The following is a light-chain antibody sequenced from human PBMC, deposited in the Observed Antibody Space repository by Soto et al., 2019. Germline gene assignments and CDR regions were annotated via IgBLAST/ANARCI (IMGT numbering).Light chain of an antibody. V-gene: IGLV2-11*01. CDR2: HVS. J-gene: IGLJ3*02. CDR1: SSNFGAFNY. Sequence: QSVLTQPRSVSGSPGQSVTISCTGTSSNFGAFNYVSWFQQHPGKAPRLLIYHVSERPSGVPYRFSGSKSGNTASLTISGLQADDEADYYCCSSAGTFTWVFGGGTKVTVL. CDR3: CSSAGTFTWV.